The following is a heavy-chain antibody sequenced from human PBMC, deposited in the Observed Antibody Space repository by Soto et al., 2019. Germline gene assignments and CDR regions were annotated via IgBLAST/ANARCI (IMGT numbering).Heavy chain of an antibody. Sequence: KASETVSLTCAVSGGSISSSNWWSWVRQPPGKGLEWIGEIYHSGSTNYNPSLKSRVTISVDKSKNQFSLKLSSVTAADTAVYYCARDLRGYSNYFDYWGQGTLVTVSS. CDR3: ARDLRGYSNYFDY. CDR2: IYHSGST. V-gene: IGHV4-4*02. J-gene: IGHJ4*02. CDR1: GGSISSSNW. D-gene: IGHD4-4*01.